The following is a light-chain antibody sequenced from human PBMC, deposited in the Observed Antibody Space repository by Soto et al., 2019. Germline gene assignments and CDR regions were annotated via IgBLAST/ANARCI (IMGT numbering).Light chain of an antibody. CDR3: QSYDSSLSGWV. CDR1: SSNIGAGYD. Sequence: QSVLTQPPSVSGAPXQRVTISCTGSSSNIGAGYDVHWYQQLPGTAPKLLIHGNSNRPSGVPDRFSGSKSGTSASLAITGLQAEDEADYYCQSYDSSLSGWVFGGGTKLTVL. J-gene: IGLJ3*02. CDR2: GNS. V-gene: IGLV1-40*01.